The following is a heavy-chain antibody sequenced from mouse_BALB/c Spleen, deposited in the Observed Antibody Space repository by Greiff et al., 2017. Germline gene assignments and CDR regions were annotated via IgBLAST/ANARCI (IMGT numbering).Heavy chain of an antibody. J-gene: IGHJ1*01. Sequence: VQLKQSGPELEKPGASVKISCKASGYSFTGYNMNWVKQSNGKSLEWIGNIDPYYGGTSYNQKFKGKATLTVDKSSSTAYMQLKSLTSEDSAVYYCASLYDGYWYFDVWGAGTTVTVSS. V-gene: IGHV1-39*01. CDR1: GYSFTGYN. CDR3: ASLYDGYWYFDV. CDR2: IDPYYGGT. D-gene: IGHD2-3*01.